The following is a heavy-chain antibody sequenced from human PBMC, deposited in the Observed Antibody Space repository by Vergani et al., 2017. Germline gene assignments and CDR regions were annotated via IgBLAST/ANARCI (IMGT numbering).Heavy chain of an antibody. V-gene: IGHV1-69*06. CDR1: GGTFSSYA. CDR2: IIPIFGTA. J-gene: IGHJ6*02. D-gene: IGHD6-13*01. Sequence: QVQLVQSGAEVKKPGSSVKVSCKASGGTFSSYAISWVRQAPGQGLEWMGGIIPIFGTANYAQKFQGRVTITAAKSTSTAYMELSSLRSEDTAVYYCARESRRAAAGYYYYYGMDVWGQGTTVTVSS. CDR3: ARESRRAAAGYYYYYGMDV.